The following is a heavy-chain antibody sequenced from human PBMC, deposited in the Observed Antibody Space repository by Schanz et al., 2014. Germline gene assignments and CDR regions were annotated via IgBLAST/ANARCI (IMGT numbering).Heavy chain of an antibody. CDR3: ARGGITAAGPTPLDY. D-gene: IGHD6-13*01. CDR2: IIPVLDIT. J-gene: IGHJ4*02. CDR1: GGTFSSFI. Sequence: QVQLVQSGAEVKKPGSSVKVSCKASGGTFSSFIISWVRQAPGQGLEWMGRIIPVLDITNYAQKFQGRVTITADNCKSTAYMELSSLTSEDTAVYFCARGGITAAGPTPLDYWGQGALVTVSS. V-gene: IGHV1-69*02.